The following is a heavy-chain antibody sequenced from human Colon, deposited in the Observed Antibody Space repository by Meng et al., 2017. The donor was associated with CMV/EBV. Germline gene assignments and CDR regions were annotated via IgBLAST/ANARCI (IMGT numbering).Heavy chain of an antibody. Sequence: SETLSLTCTVSGASLNRSPYYWGWIRQSPGKGLEWIGSVDYSGATYHNPSLKSRVTITVDTSGNQFSLQLTSITAADTAIYYCARDRQRPGYFDTRLYGLDVWGQGTTVTVS. D-gene: IGHD3-22*01. CDR3: ARDRQRPGYFDTRLYGLDV. CDR1: GASLNRSPYY. V-gene: IGHV4-39*07. CDR2: VDYSGAT. J-gene: IGHJ6*02.